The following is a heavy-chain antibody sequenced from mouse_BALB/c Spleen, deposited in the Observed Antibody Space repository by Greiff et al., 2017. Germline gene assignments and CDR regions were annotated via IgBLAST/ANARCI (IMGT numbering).Heavy chain of an antibody. Sequence: VQLQQSGPELVKPGASVKISCKASGYTFTNYWLGWVKQRPGHGLEWIGDIYPGGGYTNYNEKFKGKATLTADTSSSTAYMQLSSLTSEDSAVYFCARCSYYGSSPFDYWGQGTTLTVSS. J-gene: IGHJ2*01. CDR2: IYPGGGYT. D-gene: IGHD1-1*01. CDR3: ARCSYYGSSPFDY. V-gene: IGHV1-63*02. CDR1: GYTFTNYW.